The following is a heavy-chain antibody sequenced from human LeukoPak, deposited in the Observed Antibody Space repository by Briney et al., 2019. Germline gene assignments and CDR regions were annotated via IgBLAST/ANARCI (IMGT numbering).Heavy chain of an antibody. CDR2: INPDGTTT. Sequence: GGSLRLSCAASGFTFDDYTMHWVRQAPGKGLVWVSRINPDGTTTSYADSVKGRFTISRDNAKDTVYLQMNSPRAEDTAVYYCARVSIGWYSFDYWGQGTLVTVSS. CDR1: GFTFDDYT. V-gene: IGHV3-74*01. D-gene: IGHD6-19*01. J-gene: IGHJ4*02. CDR3: ARVSIGWYSFDY.